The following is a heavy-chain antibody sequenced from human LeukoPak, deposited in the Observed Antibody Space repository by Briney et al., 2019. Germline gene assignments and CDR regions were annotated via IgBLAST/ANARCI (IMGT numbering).Heavy chain of an antibody. V-gene: IGHV3-30*02. CDR2: IRYDGSNK. CDR1: GFTFSSYG. D-gene: IGHD3-22*01. J-gene: IGHJ4*02. Sequence: PGGSLRLSCAASGFTFSSYGMHWVRQAPGKGLEWVAFIRYDGSNKYYADSVKGRFTISRDNSKNTLYLQMNSLRAEDTAVYYCAKGGHYYDSSSYLSYFDYWGQGTLVTVSS. CDR3: AKGGHYYDSSSYLSYFDY.